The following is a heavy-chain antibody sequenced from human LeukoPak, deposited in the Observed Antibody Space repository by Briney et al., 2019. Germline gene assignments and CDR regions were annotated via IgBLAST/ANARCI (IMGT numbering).Heavy chain of an antibody. Sequence: GGSLRLSCAASGFTFSDYYMSWIRQAPGKGLEWVSYICDSGRTIYYADSVKGRFTISRDNSKNALYLQMNSLRAEDTAVYYCAKVPRLTTGYWGQGTLVTVSS. CDR2: ICDSGRTI. D-gene: IGHD4-17*01. CDR1: GFTFSDYY. CDR3: AKVPRLTTGY. V-gene: IGHV3-11*01. J-gene: IGHJ4*02.